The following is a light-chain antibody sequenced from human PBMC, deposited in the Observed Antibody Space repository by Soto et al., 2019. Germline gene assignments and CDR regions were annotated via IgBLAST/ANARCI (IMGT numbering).Light chain of an antibody. V-gene: IGKV1-5*03. Sequence: DIQMTQSPSTLSGSVGDRVTITCRASQTISSWLAWYHKKPGKAPKLLIYKASTLKSGVPSRFSGSGSGTEFTLTISRLQTDDFATYYCQQYETYSGTFGQGTKLDIK. J-gene: IGKJ1*01. CDR1: QTISSW. CDR3: QQYETYSGT. CDR2: KAS.